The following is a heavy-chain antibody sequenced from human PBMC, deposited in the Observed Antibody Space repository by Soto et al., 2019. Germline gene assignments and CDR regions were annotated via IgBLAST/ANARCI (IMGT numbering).Heavy chain of an antibody. D-gene: IGHD1-26*01. V-gene: IGHV3-23*01. J-gene: IGHJ4*02. CDR1: GFTFSSYA. CDR3: ARRGSGSYYDY. Sequence: EVQLLESGGGLVQPGGSLRLSCAASGFTFSSYAMRWVRQAPVKGLGWVSAISGSGDSTYYADSVKGRFTISRDNSKNTMYLQMNSLRAADTAVYYCARRGSGSYYDYWGQGTLVTVSS. CDR2: ISGSGDST.